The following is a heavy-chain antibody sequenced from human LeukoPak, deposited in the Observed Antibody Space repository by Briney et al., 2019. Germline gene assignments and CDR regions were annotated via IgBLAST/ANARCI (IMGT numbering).Heavy chain of an antibody. Sequence: GGSLRLSCAASGFTFSSYGMHWVRQAPGKGLEWVAFIRYDGSNKYYADSVKGRFTISRDNSKNTLYLQMNSLRAEDTAVYYCAKDQRKVRATKDYWGQGTLVTVSS. J-gene: IGHJ4*02. CDR1: GFTFSSYG. V-gene: IGHV3-30*02. CDR2: IRYDGSNK. CDR3: AKDQRKVRATKDY. D-gene: IGHD1-26*01.